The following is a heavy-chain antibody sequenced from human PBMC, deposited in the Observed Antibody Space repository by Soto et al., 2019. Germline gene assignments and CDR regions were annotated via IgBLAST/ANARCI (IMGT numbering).Heavy chain of an antibody. J-gene: IGHJ3*02. Sequence: SETLSLTCAVYGGSFSGYYWSWIRQPPGKGLEWIGEMSHSGGTHFNPSLKSRVTISVDTSKNQFTLKMSSVTAADTALYYCARVERRNATTVVDAFDIWGPGTMVTVSS. V-gene: IGHV4-34*01. D-gene: IGHD1-1*01. CDR2: MSHSGGT. CDR1: GGSFSGYY. CDR3: ARVERRNATTVVDAFDI.